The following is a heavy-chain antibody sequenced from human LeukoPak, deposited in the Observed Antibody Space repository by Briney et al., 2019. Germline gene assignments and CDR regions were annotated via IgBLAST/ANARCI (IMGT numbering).Heavy chain of an antibody. J-gene: IGHJ4*02. V-gene: IGHV4-34*01. CDR1: GGSFSGYY. D-gene: IGHD5-24*01. Sequence: PSETLSLTCAVYGGSFSGYYWSWIRHPPGKGLEWIGEINHSGSTNYNPSLKSRVTISVDTSKNQFSLKLSSVTAADTAVYYCARQRSRVAPVENWGQGTLVTVSS. CDR2: INHSGST. CDR3: ARQRSRVAPVEN.